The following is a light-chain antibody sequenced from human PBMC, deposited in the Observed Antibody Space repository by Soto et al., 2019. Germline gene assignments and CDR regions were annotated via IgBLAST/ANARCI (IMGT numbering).Light chain of an antibody. CDR2: DVT. V-gene: IGLV2-11*01. J-gene: IGLJ1*01. CDR1: SSDVGGRNC. Sequence: QSVLTQPRSVSGSPGQSVTISCTGTSSDVGGRNCVSWFQQHPGKAPQLMIYDVTQRPSGVPDRFSGSKSGNTASLTISGLQPEDEADYYCCSHSTYYTFVFGTGTSSPS. CDR3: CSHSTYYTFV.